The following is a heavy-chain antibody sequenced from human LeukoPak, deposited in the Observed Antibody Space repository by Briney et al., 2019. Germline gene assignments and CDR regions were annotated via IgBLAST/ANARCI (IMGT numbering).Heavy chain of an antibody. Sequence: PGGSLRLSCAASGFSFSSNWMTWVRQGPGKALEWVASIQPDGSAKYYVDSVEGRFTISRDNAKNSLYLQMNSLRAEDTAVYYCARSTVVAAYDYWGQGTLVTVSS. CDR3: ARSTVVAAYDY. J-gene: IGHJ4*02. CDR1: GFSFSSNW. V-gene: IGHV3-7*02. CDR2: IQPDGSAK. D-gene: IGHD1-26*01.